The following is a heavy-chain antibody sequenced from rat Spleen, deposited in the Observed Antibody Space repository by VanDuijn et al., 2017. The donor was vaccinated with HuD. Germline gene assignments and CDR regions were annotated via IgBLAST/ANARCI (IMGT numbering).Heavy chain of an antibody. Sequence: EVQLVESGGGLVQPGRSLKLSCAASGFTFSDYGVAWVRQAPTTGLEWLGFIRNKANGYTTEYNPSVKGRFTISRDNTQNMLYLQMNTLRAEDTATYYGSRMDSSWDYWGQGVMVTVSS. CDR3: SRMDSSWDY. J-gene: IGHJ2*01. V-gene: IGHV7-7*01. CDR2: IRNKANGYTT. CDR1: GFTFSDYG. D-gene: IGHD1-2*01.